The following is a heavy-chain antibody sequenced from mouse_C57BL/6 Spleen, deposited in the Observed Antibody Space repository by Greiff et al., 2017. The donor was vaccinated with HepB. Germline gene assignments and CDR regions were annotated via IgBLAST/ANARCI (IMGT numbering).Heavy chain of an antibody. CDR1: GYTFTDYE. CDR3: TRFPSWFAY. V-gene: IGHV1-15*01. Sequence: QVQLKESGAELVRPGASVTLSCKASGYTFTDYEMHWVKQTPVHGLEWIGAIDPETGGTAYNQKFKGKAILTADKSSSTAYMELRSLTSEDSAVYYCTRFPSWFAYWGQGTLVTVSA. CDR2: IDPETGGT. J-gene: IGHJ3*01.